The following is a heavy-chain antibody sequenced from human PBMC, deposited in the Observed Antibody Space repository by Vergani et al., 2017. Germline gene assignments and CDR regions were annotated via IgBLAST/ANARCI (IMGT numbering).Heavy chain of an antibody. V-gene: IGHV3-7*01. D-gene: IGHD3-9*01. Sequence: EVQLVESGGGLVQPGGSLRLSCAASGFTFSSYWMSWVRQAPGKGLEWVANIKQDGSEKYYVDSVKGRFTISRDNAKNSLYLQMNSLRAEDTAVYYCARDWEYFDNWFDAWGQGTLVTVSS. J-gene: IGHJ5*02. CDR1: GFTFSSYW. CDR3: ARDWEYFDNWFDA. CDR2: IKQDGSEK.